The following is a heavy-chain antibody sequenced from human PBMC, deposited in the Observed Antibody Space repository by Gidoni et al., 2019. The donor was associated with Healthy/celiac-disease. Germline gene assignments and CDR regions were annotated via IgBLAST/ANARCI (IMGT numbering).Heavy chain of an antibody. CDR3: AKDRGAYGDYVFAAFDI. CDR1: GFTFSSYA. CDR2: ISGSGGST. J-gene: IGHJ3*02. Sequence: EVQLLESGGGLVQPGGSLRLSCAASGFTFSSYAMSWVRQAPGKGLEWVSAISGSGGSTYYADSVKGRFTISRDNSKNTLYLQMNSLRAEDTAVYYCAKDRGAYGDYVFAAFDIWGQGTMVTVSS. V-gene: IGHV3-23*01. D-gene: IGHD4-17*01.